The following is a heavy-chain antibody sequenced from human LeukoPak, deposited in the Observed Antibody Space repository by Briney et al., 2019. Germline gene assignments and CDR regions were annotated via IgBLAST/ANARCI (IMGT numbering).Heavy chain of an antibody. CDR2: ISGSGGST. CDR1: GFTFSSYA. CDR3: AKVGGCSGGSCYEYYFDY. D-gene: IGHD2-15*01. V-gene: IGHV3-23*01. J-gene: IGHJ4*02. Sequence: PGGSLRLSCAASGFTFSSYAMSWVRQAPGKGLEWVSAISGSGGSTYYADSVKGRFTISRDNSKNTLYLQMNSLRAEDTAVYYCAKVGGCSGGSCYEYYFDYWGQGTLVTVSS.